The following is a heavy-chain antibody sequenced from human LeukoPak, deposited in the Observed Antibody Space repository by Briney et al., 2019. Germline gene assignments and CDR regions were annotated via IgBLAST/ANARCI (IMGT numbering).Heavy chain of an antibody. Sequence: GGSLRLSCAASGFTFSSYAMSWLRQAPGKGLEWVSAISGSGGSTYYADSVKGRFTISRDNSKNTLYLQMNSLRAEDTAVYYCATTRNVDIVDFDYWGQGTLVTVSS. J-gene: IGHJ4*02. V-gene: IGHV3-23*01. D-gene: IGHD5-12*01. CDR2: ISGSGGST. CDR1: GFTFSSYA. CDR3: ATTRNVDIVDFDY.